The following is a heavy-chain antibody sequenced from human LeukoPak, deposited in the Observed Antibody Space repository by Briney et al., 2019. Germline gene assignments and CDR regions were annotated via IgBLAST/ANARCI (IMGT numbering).Heavy chain of an antibody. D-gene: IGHD3-9*01. V-gene: IGHV3-30*04. J-gene: IGHJ6*04. CDR3: ARGRPYDILTGYYPLYYYYYGMDV. Sequence: PGGSLRLSCAASGFTFSSYAMHWVRQAPGKGLEWVAVISYDGSNKYYADSVKGRFTISRDNSKNTLYLQMNSLRAEDTAVYYCARGRPYDILTGYYPLYYYYYGMDVWGKGTTVTVSS. CDR2: ISYDGSNK. CDR1: GFTFSSYA.